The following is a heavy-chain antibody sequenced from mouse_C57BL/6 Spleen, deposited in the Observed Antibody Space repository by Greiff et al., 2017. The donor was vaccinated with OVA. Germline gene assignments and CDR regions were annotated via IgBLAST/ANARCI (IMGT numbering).Heavy chain of an antibody. CDR1: GYAFSSYW. CDR2: IYPGDGDT. J-gene: IGHJ2*01. D-gene: IGHD1-1*01. CDR3: AREDYYGSSCFDY. V-gene: IGHV1-80*01. Sequence: LVESGAELVKPGASVKISCKASGYAFSSYWMNWVKQRPGKGLEWIGQIYPGDGDTNYNGKFKGKATLTADKSSSTAYMQLSSLTSEDSAVYFCAREDYYGSSCFDYWGQGTTLTVSS.